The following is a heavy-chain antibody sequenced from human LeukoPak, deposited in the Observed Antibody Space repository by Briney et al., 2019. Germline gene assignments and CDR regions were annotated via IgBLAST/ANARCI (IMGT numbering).Heavy chain of an antibody. Sequence: PGGSLRLSCAASGFTFSSYWMHWIRQAPGKGLVWVSRINSDGSSTSYADSVKGRFTISRDNAKNTLYLQMNSLRAEDTAVYYCARDYTQCYYYYYMDVWGKGTTVTVSS. J-gene: IGHJ6*03. CDR1: GFTFSSYW. CDR2: INSDGSST. D-gene: IGHD3-16*01. V-gene: IGHV3-74*01. CDR3: ARDYTQCYYYYYMDV.